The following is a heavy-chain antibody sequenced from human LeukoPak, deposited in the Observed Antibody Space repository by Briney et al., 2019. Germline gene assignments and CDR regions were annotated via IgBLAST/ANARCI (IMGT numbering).Heavy chain of an antibody. J-gene: IGHJ3*02. CDR2: INPNTGGT. Sequence: ASVKVSCKASGYSFTDYYIHWVRQAPGQGLEWMGWINPNTGGTNYAQNFRGRVTMTRDTSISTAYMELSRLRSDDTAVYYCASPHLYCSSATCAFDIWGQGTMVTVSS. CDR1: GYSFTDYY. V-gene: IGHV1-2*02. CDR3: ASPHLYCSSATCAFDI. D-gene: IGHD2-2*01.